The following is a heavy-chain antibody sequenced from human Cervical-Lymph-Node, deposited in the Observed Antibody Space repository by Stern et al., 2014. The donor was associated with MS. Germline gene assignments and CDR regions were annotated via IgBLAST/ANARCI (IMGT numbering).Heavy chain of an antibody. D-gene: IGHD3-22*01. CDR3: ARDRRHYDTSGGYYFDS. Sequence: VQLVESGAEVKKPGSSVKVSCTASGGSFSSYAINWVRQAPGQGPEWMGGIIPIVGTENYAQKFQGRVTITADESTSTAYMELSSLRSEDTAVYYCARDRRHYDTSGGYYFDSWGQGTLVTVSS. J-gene: IGHJ4*02. CDR2: IIPIVGTE. V-gene: IGHV1-69*01. CDR1: GGSFSSYA.